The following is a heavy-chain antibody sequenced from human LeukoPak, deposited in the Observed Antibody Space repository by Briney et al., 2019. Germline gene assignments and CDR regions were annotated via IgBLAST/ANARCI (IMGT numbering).Heavy chain of an antibody. V-gene: IGHV3-74*01. D-gene: IGHD4-17*01. CDR2: IINDGTTT. CDR3: ARDYGAGRRAFDI. CDR1: GFTFSNYW. Sequence: GGFLRLSCVASGFTFSNYWMHWVRQAPGKGLVWVSRIINDGTTTNYVDSVKGRFTISRDNAKNTVYLEMNNLRAEDTAVYYCARDYGAGRRAFDIWGLGTMVTASS. J-gene: IGHJ3*02.